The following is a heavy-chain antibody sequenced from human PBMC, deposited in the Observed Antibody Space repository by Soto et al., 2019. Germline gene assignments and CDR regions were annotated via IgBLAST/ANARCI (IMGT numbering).Heavy chain of an antibody. CDR3: AKETVAKILWGYIDL. CDR1: GFTFSSFG. J-gene: IGHJ2*01. CDR2: MSHDGSNE. Sequence: ESGGGVVQPGRSLRLSCAASGFTFSSFGMHWVRQAPGKGLEWVAVMSHDGSNEYYGDSVKGRFTIYRDNSKNTLYLQMNSLGDEDTAVYYCAKETVAKILWGYIDLWGRGTLVTVSS. V-gene: IGHV3-30*18. D-gene: IGHD5-12*01.